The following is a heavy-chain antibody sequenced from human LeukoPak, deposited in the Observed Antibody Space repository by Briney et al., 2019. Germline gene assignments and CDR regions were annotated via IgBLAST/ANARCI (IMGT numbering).Heavy chain of an antibody. D-gene: IGHD5-24*01. J-gene: IGHJ4*02. CDR3: ARRQDGYSTYYFDY. V-gene: IGHV5-51*01. CDR2: IYPGDSDT. Sequence: GXSLKISCKGSGYSFATYWIGWVRQLPGKGLEGVGIIYPGDSDTRNSPSFEGQVTISDKKCKSTAYLQWSSLEASDTAMYYCARRQDGYSTYYFDYWGQGTLVTVSS. CDR1: GYSFATYW.